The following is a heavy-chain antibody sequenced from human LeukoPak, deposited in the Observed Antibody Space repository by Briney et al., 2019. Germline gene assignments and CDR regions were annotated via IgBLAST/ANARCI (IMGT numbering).Heavy chain of an antibody. J-gene: IGHJ4*02. D-gene: IGHD3-10*01. CDR3: ARRGRGGYFDY. CDR2: INHSGST. CDR1: GGSFSGYY. V-gene: IGHV4-34*01. Sequence: ASETLSLTCAVYGGSFSGYYWSWIRQPPGKGLEWIGEINHSGSTNYNPSLKSRVTISVDASKNQFSLKLSSVTAADTAVYYCARRGRGGYFDYWGQGTLVTVSS.